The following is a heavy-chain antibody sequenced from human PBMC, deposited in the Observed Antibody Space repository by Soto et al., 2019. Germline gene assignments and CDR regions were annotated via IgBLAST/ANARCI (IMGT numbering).Heavy chain of an antibody. CDR3: ARLRVASTRTKDY. CDR2: INPSGST. V-gene: IGHV4-34*01. J-gene: IGHJ4*02. CDR1: GGSFGGYY. D-gene: IGHD6-19*01. Sequence: QVQLQQWGAGLLKPSETLSLTCAVYGGSFGGYYWSWFRQPPGKGLEWIGEINPSGSTKYNQSLQSRVTISVDTSKNQLSLTLSSVIAADTAVYYCARLRVASTRTKDYWGQGTLVTVSS.